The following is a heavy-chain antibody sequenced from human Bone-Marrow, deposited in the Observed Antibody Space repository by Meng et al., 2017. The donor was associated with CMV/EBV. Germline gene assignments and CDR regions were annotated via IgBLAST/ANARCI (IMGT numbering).Heavy chain of an antibody. D-gene: IGHD5-18*01. Sequence: GGSLRLSCAASGFTFIKYAMSWVRQAPGKGLEWVSVIYTDDIKTYHADSVKGRFTISRDNSKNTLYLQMNSLRAEDTAVYYCAKSPRRYTAMAQRYYYYGMDVWGQGTTVTVSS. CDR2: IYTDDIKT. CDR1: GFTFIKYA. V-gene: IGHV3-23*03. J-gene: IGHJ6*02. CDR3: AKSPRRYTAMAQRYYYYGMDV.